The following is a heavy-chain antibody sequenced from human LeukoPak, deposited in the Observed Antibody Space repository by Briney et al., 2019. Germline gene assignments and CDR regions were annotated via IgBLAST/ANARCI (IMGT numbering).Heavy chain of an antibody. CDR1: GYSFTNYW. CDR2: IYPGDSDT. Sequence: GESLKNSCKGSGYSFTNYWVGWVRQMPGKGLEWMGIIYPGDSDTRYSPSFQGQVTISADKSISTAYLQWSSLKASDTAMYYCARHSVYDSSGYYEYYYYYGMDVWGQGTTVTVSS. D-gene: IGHD3-22*01. V-gene: IGHV5-51*01. J-gene: IGHJ6*02. CDR3: ARHSVYDSSGYYEYYYYYGMDV.